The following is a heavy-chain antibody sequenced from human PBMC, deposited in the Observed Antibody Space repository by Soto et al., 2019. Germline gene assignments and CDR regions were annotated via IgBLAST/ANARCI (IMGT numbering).Heavy chain of an antibody. V-gene: IGHV4-59*01. D-gene: IGHD1-26*01. CDR1: GDSITGSY. J-gene: IGHJ4*02. Sequence: NPSETLSLTCTVPGDSITGSYWSWIRQPPGKTLEWIGYIYHSGTTTYNPSLKSRVSISVDTSKNQFSLRLTSVIAADTAVYYCARDMPYAAGSLAGCDYWGQGILVTVSS. CDR3: ARDMPYAAGSLAGCDY. CDR2: IYHSGTT.